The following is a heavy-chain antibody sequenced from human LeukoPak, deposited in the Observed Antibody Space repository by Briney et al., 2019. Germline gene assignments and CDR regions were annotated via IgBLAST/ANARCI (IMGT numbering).Heavy chain of an antibody. CDR1: GXTFNSYD. J-gene: IGHJ4*02. Sequence: GGSLRLSWAASGXTFNSYDVHWIRQAPGKGLEWVVLIWYDGSNKYYPDSVKGRFTISRDNSKNTLYLQMNSLRAEDTAVYYCARYVGGGNSGGFDYWGQGTLVIVSS. D-gene: IGHD4-23*01. CDR2: IWYDGSNK. V-gene: IGHV3-33*01. CDR3: ARYVGGGNSGGFDY.